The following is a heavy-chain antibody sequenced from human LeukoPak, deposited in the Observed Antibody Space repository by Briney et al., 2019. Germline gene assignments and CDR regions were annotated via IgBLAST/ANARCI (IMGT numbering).Heavy chain of an antibody. J-gene: IGHJ4*02. Sequence: SETLSLTCAVYGVSFSGYYWSWLRQPPGKGLEWIGEINHSGSTNYNPSLKRRVTISVDTSKNQFSLKLSSVTAADTAVYYCARSLSYSSGLDYWGQGTLVTVSS. CDR3: ARSLSYSSGLDY. V-gene: IGHV4-34*01. CDR2: INHSGST. D-gene: IGHD6-19*01. CDR1: GVSFSGYY.